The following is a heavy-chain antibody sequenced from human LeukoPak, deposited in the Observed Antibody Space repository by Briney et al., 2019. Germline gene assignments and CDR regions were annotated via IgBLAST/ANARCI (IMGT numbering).Heavy chain of an antibody. CDR3: ARVGGSSWYKDAFDI. V-gene: IGHV4-4*07. CDR1: GGSISSYY. CDR2: IYTSGST. J-gene: IGHJ3*02. D-gene: IGHD6-13*01. Sequence: SETLSLTCTVSGGSISSYYWSWIRQPAGKGLEWIGRIYTSGSTNYNPSLKGRVTMSVDTSKNQFSLKLSSVTAADTAVYYCARVGGSSWYKDAFDIWGQGTMVTVSS.